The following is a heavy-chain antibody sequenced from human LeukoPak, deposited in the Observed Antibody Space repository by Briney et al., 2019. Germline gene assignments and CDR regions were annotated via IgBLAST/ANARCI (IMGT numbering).Heavy chain of an antibody. CDR2: INPNSGGT. J-gene: IGHJ4*02. CDR3: ARDSEYTMVRVATYIFDY. V-gene: IGHV1-2*02. CDR1: GYTFTGYY. Sequence: ASVKVSCKASGYTFTGYYVHWVRQAPGQGLEWMGWINPNSGGTNYAQKFQGRVTMTRDTSISTAYMELSRLRSDDTAVYYCARDSEYTMVRVATYIFDYWGQGTLVTVSS. D-gene: IGHD3-10*01.